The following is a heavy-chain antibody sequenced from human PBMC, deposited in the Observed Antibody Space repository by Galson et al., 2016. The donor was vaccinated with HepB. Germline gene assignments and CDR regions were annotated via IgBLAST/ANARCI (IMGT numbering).Heavy chain of an antibody. CDR2: IYSNGDT. CDR1: GFTVSNNY. Sequence: SLRLSCAASGFTVSNNYMKWVRPAPGKGLEWVSLIYSNGDTRYADPVKGRFTISRDNFKNTVYLHMNNLRAEDTAMYYCSRDRHRLSQNTVIGLWGQGTLVTVSS. D-gene: IGHD2/OR15-2a*01. J-gene: IGHJ4*02. CDR3: SRDRHRLSQNTVIGL. V-gene: IGHV3-53*01.